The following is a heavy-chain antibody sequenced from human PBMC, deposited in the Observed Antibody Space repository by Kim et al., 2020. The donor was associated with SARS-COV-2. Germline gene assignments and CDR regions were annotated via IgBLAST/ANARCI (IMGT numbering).Heavy chain of an antibody. D-gene: IGHD3-10*01. CDR1: GFTFSNAW. CDR2: IKSKTDGGTT. CDR3: TPDITMVHYYYGMDV. J-gene: IGHJ6*02. V-gene: IGHV3-15*01. Sequence: GGSLRLSCAASGFTFSNAWMSWVRQAPGKGLEWVGRIKSKTDGGTTDYAAPVKGRFTISRDDSKNTLYLQMNSLKTEDTAVYYCTPDITMVHYYYGMDVWGQGTMVTVSS.